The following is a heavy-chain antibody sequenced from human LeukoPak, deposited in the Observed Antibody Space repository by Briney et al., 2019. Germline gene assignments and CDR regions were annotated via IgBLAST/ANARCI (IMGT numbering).Heavy chain of an antibody. J-gene: IGHJ6*03. V-gene: IGHV4-61*02. CDR2: IYTSGST. CDR3: ARDYGDYSHFIAPGYMDV. Sequence: RPSQTLSLTCTVSGGSISSGSYYWSWIRQPAGKGLEWIGRIYTSGSTNYSPSLKSRVTISVDTSKNQFSLKLSSVTAADTAVYYCARDYGDYSHFIAPGYMDVWGKGTTVTTSS. D-gene: IGHD4-17*01. CDR1: GGSISSGSYY.